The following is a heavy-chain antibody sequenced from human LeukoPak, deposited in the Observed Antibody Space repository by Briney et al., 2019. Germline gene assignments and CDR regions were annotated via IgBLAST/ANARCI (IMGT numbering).Heavy chain of an antibody. CDR1: GGSFSGYY. D-gene: IGHD3-16*02. J-gene: IGHJ4*02. Sequence: SETLSLTCAVYGGSFSGYYWSWIRQPPRKGLEWIGEINHSGSTNYNPSLKSRVTISVDTSKNQFSLKLSSVTAADTAVYYCARGQVVQDYWGQGTLVTVSS. CDR3: ARGQVVQDY. CDR2: INHSGST. V-gene: IGHV4-34*01.